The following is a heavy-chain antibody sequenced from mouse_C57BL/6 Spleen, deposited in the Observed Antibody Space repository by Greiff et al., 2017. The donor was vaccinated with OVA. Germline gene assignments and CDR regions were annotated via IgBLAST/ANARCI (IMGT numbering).Heavy chain of an antibody. D-gene: IGHD2-2*01. CDR3: ARQEGYGYEYFDV. J-gene: IGHJ1*03. CDR2: INPSNGGT. Sequence: QVQLQQPGTELVKPGASVKLSCKASGYAFTSYWMHWVKQRPGQGLEWIGNINPSNGGTNYNEKFKSKATLTVDKSSSTAYMQLSSLTSEDSAVYYCARQEGYGYEYFDVWGTGTTVTVSS. CDR1: GYAFTSYW. V-gene: IGHV1-53*01.